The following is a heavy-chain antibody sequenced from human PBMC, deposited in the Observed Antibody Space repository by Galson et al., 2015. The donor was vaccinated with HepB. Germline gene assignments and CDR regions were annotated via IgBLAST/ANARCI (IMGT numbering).Heavy chain of an antibody. J-gene: IGHJ5*02. CDR1: GGTFSSYT. CDR3: ARGGTMVRASFDP. CDR2: IIPILGIA. V-gene: IGHV1-69*02. Sequence: SVKVSCKASGGTFSSYTISWVRQAPGQGLEWMGRIIPILGIANYAQKFQGRVTITADKSTSTAYMELSSLRSEDTVVYYCARGGTMVRASFDPWGQGTLVTVSS. D-gene: IGHD3-10*01.